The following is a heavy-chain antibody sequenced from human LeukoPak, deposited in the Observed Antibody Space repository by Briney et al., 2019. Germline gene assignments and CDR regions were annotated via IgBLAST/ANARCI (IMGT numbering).Heavy chain of an antibody. CDR2: IYYSGST. V-gene: IGHV4-39*07. CDR3: ARGAGAGFWSGIIDL. J-gene: IGHJ5*02. Sequence: ASETLSLTCTVSGGSISSSYYYWGWIRQPPGKGLEWIGNIYYSGSTYYNPSLKSRVTISVDTSKNQFSLEVISVTAADTAVYYCARGAGAGFWSGIIDLWGQGTLVSVSS. CDR1: GGSISSSYYY. D-gene: IGHD3-3*01.